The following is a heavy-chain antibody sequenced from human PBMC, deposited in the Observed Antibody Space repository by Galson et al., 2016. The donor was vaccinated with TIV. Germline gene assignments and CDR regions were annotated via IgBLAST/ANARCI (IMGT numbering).Heavy chain of an antibody. J-gene: IGHJ4*02. D-gene: IGHD2-21*01. CDR3: ARPPYCGGDCYKYDS. CDR1: GYIFNNYP. V-gene: IGHV1-3*01. CDR2: INGGNGNT. Sequence: SVKVSCKASGYIFNNYPMHWVRQAPGQSLEWMGWINGGNGNTKYSQRFQGRVTITSDASASTAYMELSSLRSEDSAVYYCARPPYCGGDCYKYDSWGQGTLVTVSS.